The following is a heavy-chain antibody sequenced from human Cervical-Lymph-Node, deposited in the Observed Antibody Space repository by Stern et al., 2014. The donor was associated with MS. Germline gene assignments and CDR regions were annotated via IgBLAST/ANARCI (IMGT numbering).Heavy chain of an antibody. J-gene: IGHJ4*02. CDR1: GGTFSSYT. CDR3: ARDQGSSGWYDYFDY. Sequence: VQLVQSGAEVKKPGSSVKVSCKASGGTFSSYTISWVRQAPGQGLEWMGRIIPILGIANYAQKFQGRVTITADKSTSTAYMELSSLRSEDTAVYYCARDQGSSGWYDYFDYWGQGTLVTVSS. D-gene: IGHD6-19*01. CDR2: IIPILGIA. V-gene: IGHV1-69*04.